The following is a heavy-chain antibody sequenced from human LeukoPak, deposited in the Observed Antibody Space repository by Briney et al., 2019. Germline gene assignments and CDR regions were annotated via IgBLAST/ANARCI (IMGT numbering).Heavy chain of an antibody. CDR3: ARGSDYGDYLDNWFDP. Sequence: PGGSLRLSCAASGFTFSGYWMHWVRQGPEKGLELVSRIDNDGHGILYADSVKGRFTTSRDNAKNTLYLQMNSLRFEDTAVYYCARGSDYGDYLDNWFDPWGQGTLVTVSS. V-gene: IGHV3-74*03. CDR2: IDNDGHGI. D-gene: IGHD4-17*01. CDR1: GFTFSGYW. J-gene: IGHJ5*02.